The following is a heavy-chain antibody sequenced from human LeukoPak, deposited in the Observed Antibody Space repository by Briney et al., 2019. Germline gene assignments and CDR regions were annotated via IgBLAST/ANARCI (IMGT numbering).Heavy chain of an antibody. CDR2: IKGDGSNK. J-gene: IGHJ4*02. D-gene: IGHD2-15*01. Sequence: GGSLRLSCAASGFTFSDAWMTWVRQAPGKGLEWVATIKGDGSNKHYVDSVKGRFSISRDNTQNSLHLQMGSLRVEDTATYYCSDLGHSDWGQGTLVTVSS. CDR3: SDLGHSD. V-gene: IGHV3-7*01. CDR1: GFTFSDAW.